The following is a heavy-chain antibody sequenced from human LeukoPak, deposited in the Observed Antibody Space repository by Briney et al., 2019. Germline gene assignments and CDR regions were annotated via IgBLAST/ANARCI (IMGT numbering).Heavy chain of an antibody. V-gene: IGHV3-23*01. Sequence: PGGSLRLSCAASGFAFSSYAMSWFRQAPGKGLEWVSAISGSGGSTYYADSVKGRFTISRDNSKNTLYLQMNSLRAEDTAVYYCAKDPTYYYDSSGYYGDYWGQGTLVTVSS. D-gene: IGHD3-22*01. J-gene: IGHJ4*02. CDR3: AKDPTYYYDSSGYYGDY. CDR1: GFAFSSYA. CDR2: ISGSGGST.